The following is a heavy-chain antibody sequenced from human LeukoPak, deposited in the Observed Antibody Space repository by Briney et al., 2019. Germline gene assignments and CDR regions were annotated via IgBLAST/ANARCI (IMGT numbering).Heavy chain of an antibody. J-gene: IGHJ3*02. CDR1: GGSVRGFY. D-gene: IGHD2-2*01. Sequence: SGTLSLNCPISGGSVRGFYWGWIRQSPGKGLEGIGYIYHTGSTSYSPSLKGRVTISADTSQNQFSLKLSSVTAADTAVYYCARAIVVVPAAMFAAFDIWGQGTMVTVSS. CDR2: IYHTGST. CDR3: ARAIVVVPAAMFAAFDI. V-gene: IGHV4-59*02.